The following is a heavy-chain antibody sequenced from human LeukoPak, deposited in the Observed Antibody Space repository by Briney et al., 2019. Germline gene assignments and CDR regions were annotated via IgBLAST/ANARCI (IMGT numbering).Heavy chain of an antibody. CDR1: GFTFSSYE. D-gene: IGHD2-21*01. Sequence: GSLRLSCAASGFTFSSYEMNWVRQAPGKGLEWIGEINHSGSTNYNPSLKSRVTISVDTSKNQFSLKLSSVTAADTAVYYCARLNASRFRYYYYYYMDVWGKGTTVTVSS. CDR3: ARLNASRFRYYYYYYMDV. CDR2: INHSGST. V-gene: IGHV4-34*01. J-gene: IGHJ6*03.